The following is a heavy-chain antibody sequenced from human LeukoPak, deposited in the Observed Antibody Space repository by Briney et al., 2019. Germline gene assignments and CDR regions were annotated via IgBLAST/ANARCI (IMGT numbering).Heavy chain of an antibody. CDR3: ASAPRQGSIGGLDY. Sequence: PSETLSLTCSVSGGSISSSTYYWGWIRQPPGKGLEWIGAIYYTGTTYYNPSLRSRVTISVDTSKNHSSLKLSSVTAADTALYYCASAPRQGSIGGLDYWGQGTLVTVSS. CDR1: GGSISSSTYY. J-gene: IGHJ4*02. CDR2: IYYTGTT. V-gene: IGHV4-39*02. D-gene: IGHD3-16*01.